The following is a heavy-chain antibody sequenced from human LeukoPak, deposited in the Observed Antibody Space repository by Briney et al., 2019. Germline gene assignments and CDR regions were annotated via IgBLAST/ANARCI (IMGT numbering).Heavy chain of an antibody. Sequence: PGGYLRLYCAASGFTFSSYWMTWVCQAPGKGLEWVANTKQDGSEKYYVDSVKGRFTIFRDNAKNSLYLRMNSLRAEDTAVYYCARVLDSSSSRYQAFPYWGQGTLVTASS. CDR1: GFTFSSYW. V-gene: IGHV3-7*01. CDR2: TKQDGSEK. CDR3: ARVLDSSSSRYQAFPY. J-gene: IGHJ4*02. D-gene: IGHD2-15*01.